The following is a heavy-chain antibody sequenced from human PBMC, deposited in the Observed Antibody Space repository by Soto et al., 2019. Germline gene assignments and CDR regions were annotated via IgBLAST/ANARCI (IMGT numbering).Heavy chain of an antibody. CDR2: IDYYGTNR. V-gene: IGHV3-23*05. CDR3: VSWVSAHLDK. CDR1: GFTVHNG. Sequence: GGSLRLSCATSGFTVHNGMTWVRQTPGKGLEWVSTIDYYGTNRHYADSVKGRFTISRDKARNTVALQMSNLRAEDTALYYCVSWVSAHLDKWGPGTLVTVSS. D-gene: IGHD2-8*01. J-gene: IGHJ4*02.